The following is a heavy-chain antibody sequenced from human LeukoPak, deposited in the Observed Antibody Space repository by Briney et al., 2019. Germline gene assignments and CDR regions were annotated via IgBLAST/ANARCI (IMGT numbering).Heavy chain of an antibody. J-gene: IGHJ4*02. CDR1: GFTFSSYT. D-gene: IGHD6-6*01. CDR3: ARDEGIAALSGTFDY. V-gene: IGHV3-30*04. CDR2: ISYDGSNK. Sequence: GGSLRLSCAASGFTFSSYTMHWVRQAPGKGLEWVAVISYDGSNKYYADSVKVRFTISRDNSKNTLYLQMNSLRAEDTAVYYCARDEGIAALSGTFDYWGQGTLVTVSS.